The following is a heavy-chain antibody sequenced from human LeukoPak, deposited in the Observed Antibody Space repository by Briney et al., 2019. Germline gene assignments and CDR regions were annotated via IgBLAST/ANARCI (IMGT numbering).Heavy chain of an antibody. CDR3: ARDQQWLAFDI. D-gene: IGHD6-19*01. Sequence: GGSLRLSCAASGFIFSKYWMSWVRQAPGKGLEWVANINQDGSAKYYVDSVKGRFTISRDNAKNSLSLQMNSLRAEDTAVYYCARDQQWLAFDIWGQGTMVTVSS. CDR2: INQDGSAK. CDR1: GFIFSKYW. V-gene: IGHV3-7*01. J-gene: IGHJ3*02.